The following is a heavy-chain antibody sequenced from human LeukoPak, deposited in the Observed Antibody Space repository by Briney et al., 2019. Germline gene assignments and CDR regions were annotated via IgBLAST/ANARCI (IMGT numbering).Heavy chain of an antibody. J-gene: IGHJ4*02. D-gene: IGHD2-8*01. CDR2: ISAYNGNT. CDR3: ARDQWDIVLMVYASTFDY. CDR1: GYTFTSYG. V-gene: IGHV1-18*01. Sequence: RASVKVSCKASGYTFTSYGISWVRQASGQGLEWMGWISAYNGNTNYAQKLQGRVAMTTDTSTSTAYMELRSLRSDDTAVYYCARDQWDIVLMVYASTFDYWGQGTLVTVSS.